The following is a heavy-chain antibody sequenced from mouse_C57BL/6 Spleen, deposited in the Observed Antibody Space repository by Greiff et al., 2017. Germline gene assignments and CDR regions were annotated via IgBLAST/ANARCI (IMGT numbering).Heavy chain of an antibody. Sequence: QVQLQQPGAELVKPGASVKLSCKASGYTFTSYWMQWVKQRPGQGLEWIGEIDPSDSYTNYNQKFKGKATLTVDTSSSTAYMQLSSLTSEDSAVXYCARRLGPYFDYWGQGTTLTVSS. CDR2: IDPSDSYT. CDR3: ARRLGPYFDY. V-gene: IGHV1-50*01. CDR1: GYTFTSYW. J-gene: IGHJ2*01.